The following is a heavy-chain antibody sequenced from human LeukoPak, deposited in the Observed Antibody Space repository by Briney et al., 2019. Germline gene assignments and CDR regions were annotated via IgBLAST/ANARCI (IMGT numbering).Heavy chain of an antibody. CDR1: GFTFSRSW. D-gene: IGHD3-22*01. J-gene: IGHJ3*02. CDR3: ARDPYDSGDSYYGAFDI. Sequence: GGSLRLSCAASGFTFSRSWMSWVRQAPGKGLEWVANINTDGSGKEYVDSVKGRFTISRDNAKNSLYLEMNSLRAEDTAVYYCARDPYDSGDSYYGAFDIWGQGTMVTVSS. V-gene: IGHV3-7*01. CDR2: INTDGSGK.